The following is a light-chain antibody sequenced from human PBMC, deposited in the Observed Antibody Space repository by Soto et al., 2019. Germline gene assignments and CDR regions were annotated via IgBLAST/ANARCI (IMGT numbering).Light chain of an antibody. CDR3: QQYYSYSRT. Sequence: DIQMTQSPSTLSASVGDRVTITCRASQTVSSWLAWYQQKPGKAPKLLIYDVSSLESGVPSRFSGSGSGTEFTLPISSLQPDDFATYYFQQYYSYSRTFGQGTKVEVK. CDR1: QTVSSW. CDR2: DVS. J-gene: IGKJ1*01. V-gene: IGKV1-5*01.